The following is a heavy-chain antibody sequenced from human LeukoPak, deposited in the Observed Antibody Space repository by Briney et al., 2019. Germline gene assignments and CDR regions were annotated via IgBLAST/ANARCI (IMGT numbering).Heavy chain of an antibody. J-gene: IGHJ4*02. D-gene: IGHD6-19*01. Sequence: ASVKVSCKAAGYSFTNYGISWVRQAPGQGLEWMGWISAYNGNTNYAQKFQGRVTMTRDTSISTAYMDLGRLRSDDTAVYYCARVAAMAGIGWGDFDYWGQGALVTVSS. CDR3: ARVAAMAGIGWGDFDY. CDR1: GYSFTNYG. V-gene: IGHV1-18*01. CDR2: ISAYNGNT.